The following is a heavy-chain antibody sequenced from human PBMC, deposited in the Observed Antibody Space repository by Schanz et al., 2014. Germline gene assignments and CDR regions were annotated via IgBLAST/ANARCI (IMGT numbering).Heavy chain of an antibody. CDR2: ISGSGGST. Sequence: EVQLLESGGGLVQPGGSLRLSCAASGFTFSSYAMTWVRQAPGMGLEWVSAISGSGGSTYYADSVKGRFTISRDNSKNTLFLQMNSLRVEDSAIYYCAKDISDTSGKDDYWGQGTLXTVSS. D-gene: IGHD3-22*01. CDR3: AKDISDTSGKDDY. CDR1: GFTFSSYA. J-gene: IGHJ4*02. V-gene: IGHV3-23*01.